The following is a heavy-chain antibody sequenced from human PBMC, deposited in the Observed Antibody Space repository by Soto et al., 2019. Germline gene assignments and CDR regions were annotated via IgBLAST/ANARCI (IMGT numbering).Heavy chain of an antibody. CDR2: IKSKTDGGTT. CDR1: GFTFSNAW. J-gene: IGHJ4*02. CDR3: TTLYCSSTSCYKRYFDY. Sequence: GGSLRLSCAASGFTFSNAWMSWVRQAPGKGLEWIGRIKSKTDGGTTDYAAPVKGRFTISRDDSKNTLYLQMNSLKTEDTAVYYCTTLYCSSTSCYKRYFDYWGQGTLVTVSS. V-gene: IGHV3-15*01. D-gene: IGHD2-2*02.